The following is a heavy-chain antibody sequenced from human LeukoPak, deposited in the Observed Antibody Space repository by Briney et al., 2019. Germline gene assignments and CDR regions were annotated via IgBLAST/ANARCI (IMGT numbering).Heavy chain of an antibody. Sequence: PGGSLRLSCAASGFTFSSYGMHWVRQAPGKGLEWVAVISYDGSNKYYADSVKGRFTISRDNSKNTLYLQMNSLRAEDTAVYCCAKDSPYFDYWGQGTLVTVSS. CDR2: ISYDGSNK. V-gene: IGHV3-30*18. CDR1: GFTFSSYG. CDR3: AKDSPYFDY. J-gene: IGHJ4*02.